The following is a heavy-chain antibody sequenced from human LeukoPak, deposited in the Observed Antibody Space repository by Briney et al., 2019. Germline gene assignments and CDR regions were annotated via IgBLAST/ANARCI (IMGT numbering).Heavy chain of an antibody. CDR2: IYYSGST. J-gene: IGHJ4*02. Sequence: SETLSLTCTVSGGSISSGDYYWSWIRQPPGKGLEWIGYIYYSGSTYYNPSLKSRVTISVDTSKNQFSLKLSSVTAADTAVYYCARRRMAAADYFDYWGQGTLVTVSS. CDR3: ARRRMAAADYFDY. D-gene: IGHD6-13*01. V-gene: IGHV4-30-4*01. CDR1: GGSISSGDYY.